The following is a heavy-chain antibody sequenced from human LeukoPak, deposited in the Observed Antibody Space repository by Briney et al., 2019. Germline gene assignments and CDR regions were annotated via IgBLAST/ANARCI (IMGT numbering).Heavy chain of an antibody. Sequence: GGSLRLSCAASRFTFSSYAMSWVRQAPGKGLEWVSVIYSGGSTYYADSVKGRFTISRDNSKNTLYLQMNSLRAEDTAVYYCARMAGSDKYYYYGMDVWGQGTTVTVSS. CDR2: IYSGGST. CDR3: ARMAGSDKYYYYGMDV. CDR1: RFTFSSYA. D-gene: IGHD5-24*01. V-gene: IGHV3-66*01. J-gene: IGHJ6*02.